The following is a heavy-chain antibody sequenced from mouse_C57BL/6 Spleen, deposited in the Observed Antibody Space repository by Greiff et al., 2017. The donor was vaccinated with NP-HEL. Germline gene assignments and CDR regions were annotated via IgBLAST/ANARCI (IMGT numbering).Heavy chain of an antibody. Sequence: VQLQQSGAELVKPGASVKISCKASGYAFSSYWMNWVKQRPGKGLEWIGQIYPGDGDTNYNGKFKGKATLTADKSSSTAYMQLSSLTSEDSAVYFCARSDGGLPPSGAMDYWGQGTSVTVSS. CDR3: ARSDGGLPPSGAMDY. D-gene: IGHD3-1*01. J-gene: IGHJ4*01. V-gene: IGHV1-80*01. CDR1: GYAFSSYW. CDR2: IYPGDGDT.